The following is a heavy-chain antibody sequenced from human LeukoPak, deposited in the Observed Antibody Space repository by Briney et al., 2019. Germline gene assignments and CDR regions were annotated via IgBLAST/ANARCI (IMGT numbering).Heavy chain of an antibody. CDR2: IYYSGST. D-gene: IGHD3-3*01. J-gene: IGHJ4*02. CDR3: ARVDWCGYYHFDY. Sequence: SETLSLTCTVSGGSISSYYWSWIRQPPGKGLEWIGYIYYSGSTNYNPSLKSRVTISVDTSKNQFSLKLSSVTAADTAVYYCARVDWCGYYHFDYWGQGTLVTVSS. CDR1: GGSISSYY. V-gene: IGHV4-59*01.